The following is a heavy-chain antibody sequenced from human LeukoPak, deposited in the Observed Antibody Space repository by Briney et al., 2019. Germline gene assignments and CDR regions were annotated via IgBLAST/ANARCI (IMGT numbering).Heavy chain of an antibody. J-gene: IGHJ4*02. CDR3: ARGRDSYAKPMGY. CDR1: GVSISSSSYY. Sequence: SETLSLTCNVSGVSISSSSYYWGWIRQPPGKGLEWIGSIYSSGSTYYNSSLKSRVTISIDTSKNQVSLKLSSVTAADTAVYYCARGRDSYAKPMGYWGQGTLVTVSS. D-gene: IGHD5-18*01. V-gene: IGHV4-39*01. CDR2: IYSSGST.